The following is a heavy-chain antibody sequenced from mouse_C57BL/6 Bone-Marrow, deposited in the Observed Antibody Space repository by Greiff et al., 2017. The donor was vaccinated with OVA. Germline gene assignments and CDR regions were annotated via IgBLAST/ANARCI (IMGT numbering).Heavy chain of an antibody. CDR2: SRNKANDYTT. CDR1: GFTFSDFY. D-gene: IGHD2-5*01. CDR3: ARTYYSNYVDYAMDY. Sequence: EVHLVESGGGLVQSGRSLRLSCATSGFTFSDFYMEWVRQAPGKGLEWIAASRNKANDYTTEYSASVKGRFIVSRDTSQSILYLQMNALRAEDTAIYYCARTYYSNYVDYAMDYWGQGTSVTVSS. J-gene: IGHJ4*01. V-gene: IGHV7-1*01.